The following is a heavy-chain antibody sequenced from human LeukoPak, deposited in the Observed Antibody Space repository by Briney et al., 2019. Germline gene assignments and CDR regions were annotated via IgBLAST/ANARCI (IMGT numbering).Heavy chain of an antibody. CDR1: GFTVSSNY. Sequence: GGSLRLSCAASGFTVSSNYMSWVRQAPGKGLEWVSVIYSGGSTYYADSVKGRFTISRDNSKNTLYLQMNSLRAEDTAVYYCARAPPSGWYGNAFDVWGQGTMVTVSS. CDR2: IYSGGST. CDR3: ARAPPSGWYGNAFDV. V-gene: IGHV3-53*01. J-gene: IGHJ3*01. D-gene: IGHD6-13*01.